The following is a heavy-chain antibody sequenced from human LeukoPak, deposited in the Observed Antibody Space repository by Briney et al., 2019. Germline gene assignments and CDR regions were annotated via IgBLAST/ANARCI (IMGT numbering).Heavy chain of an antibody. CDR1: GYTFTTYY. D-gene: IGHD5-12*01. CDR2: IHPRGGGT. V-gene: IGHV1-46*01. J-gene: IGHJ3*02. CDR3: ARSPFSGDDDAFDI. Sequence: ASVKVSCKASGYTFTTYYIHWVRQAPGQGLEWMGVIHPRGGGTSYAQKFQGRVTMTRNTSTSTVYTELSSLISDDTAVYYCARSPFSGDDDAFDIWGQGTMVTVSS.